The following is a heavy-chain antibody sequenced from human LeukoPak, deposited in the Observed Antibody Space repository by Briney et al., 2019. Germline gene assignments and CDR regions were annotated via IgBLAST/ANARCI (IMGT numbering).Heavy chain of an antibody. CDR1: GFTFSGSA. D-gene: IGHD1-1*01. CDR3: TRMPLGELEPNYYYYYMDV. V-gene: IGHV3-73*01. Sequence: PGGSLRLSCAASGFTFSGSAMHWVRQASGKGLEWVGRIRSKANSYATAYAASVKGRFTISRDDSKNTAYLQMNSLKTEDTAVYYCTRMPLGELEPNYYYYYMDVWGKGTTVTVSS. CDR2: IRSKANSYAT. J-gene: IGHJ6*03.